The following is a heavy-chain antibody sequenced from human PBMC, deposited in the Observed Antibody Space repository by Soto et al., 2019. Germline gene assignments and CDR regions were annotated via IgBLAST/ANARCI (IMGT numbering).Heavy chain of an antibody. J-gene: IGHJ4*02. CDR1: GYTFAGYY. D-gene: IGHD3-22*01. CDR2: INPNSGGT. V-gene: IGHV1-2*02. CDR3: ARYSSGYYLYYFDD. Sequence: ASVKVSCKASGYTFAGYYMHWVRQAPGQGLEWMGWINPNSGGTNYAQKFQGRGTMTRDKSISTAYMELSRLRSDDTAVYYCARYSSGYYLYYFDDWGQGTLVT.